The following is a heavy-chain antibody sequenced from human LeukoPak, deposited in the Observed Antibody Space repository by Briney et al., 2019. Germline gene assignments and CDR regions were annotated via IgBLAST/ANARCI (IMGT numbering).Heavy chain of an antibody. CDR1: GFTFDNYA. CDR2: ITGSGSNT. Sequence: GGSLRLSCAASGFTFDNYAMSWVRQAPGEGLEGVSAITGSGSNTYYADSVKGRFTISRDNSKNTLYLQMNSLRAEDTAVYYCAKAGSGSGSYYKVDYWGQGTLVTVSS. D-gene: IGHD3-10*01. V-gene: IGHV3-23*01. J-gene: IGHJ4*02. CDR3: AKAGSGSGSYYKVDY.